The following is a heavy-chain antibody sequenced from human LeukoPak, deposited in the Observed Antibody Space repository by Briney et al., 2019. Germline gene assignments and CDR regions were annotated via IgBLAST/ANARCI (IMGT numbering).Heavy chain of an antibody. Sequence: SVKVSCKASGYTFTGYYMHWVRQAPGQGLEWMGGIIPIFGTANYAQKFQGRVTITADESTSTAYMELSSLRSEDTAVYYCARHPIVPKRYYYDSSGYYYYYYYMDVWGKGTTVTVSS. CDR1: GYTFTGYY. CDR2: IIPIFGTA. CDR3: ARHPIVPKRYYYDSSGYYYYYYYMDV. J-gene: IGHJ6*03. V-gene: IGHV1-69*13. D-gene: IGHD3-22*01.